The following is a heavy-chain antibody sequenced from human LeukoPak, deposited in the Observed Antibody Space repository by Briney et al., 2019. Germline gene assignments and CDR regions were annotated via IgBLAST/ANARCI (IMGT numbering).Heavy chain of an antibody. CDR1: GFTFDDYA. CDR3: AKVGDILTGSFFDY. V-gene: IGHV3-9*01. CDR2: ISWNSGSI. J-gene: IGHJ4*02. Sequence: GGSLRLSCAASGFTFDDYAMHWVRQAPGKGLEWASGISWNSGSIGYADSVKGRFTISRDNAKNSLYLQMNSLRAEDTALYYCAKVGDILTGSFFDYWGQGTLVTVSS. D-gene: IGHD3-9*01.